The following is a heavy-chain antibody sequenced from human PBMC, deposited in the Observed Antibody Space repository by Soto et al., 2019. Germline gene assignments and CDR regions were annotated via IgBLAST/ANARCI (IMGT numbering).Heavy chain of an antibody. CDR3: ARVGYDSSGYEPAEYFQH. D-gene: IGHD3-22*01. Sequence: QVQLVESGGGVVQPGRSLRLSCAASGFTFSSYAMHWVRQAPGKGLEWVAVISYDGSNKYYADSVKGRFTISRDNSKNTLYLQMNSLRAEDTAVYYCARVGYDSSGYEPAEYFQHWGQGTLVTFSS. J-gene: IGHJ1*01. CDR2: ISYDGSNK. CDR1: GFTFSSYA. V-gene: IGHV3-30-3*01.